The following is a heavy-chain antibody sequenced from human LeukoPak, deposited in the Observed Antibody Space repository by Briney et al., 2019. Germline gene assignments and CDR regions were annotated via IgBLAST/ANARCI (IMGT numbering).Heavy chain of an antibody. J-gene: IGHJ4*02. Sequence: PSETLSLTCTVSGYSIRSGYYWAWIRQPPGKGLEWIGSSYHSGGTDYNPSLKSRITISVDTSKNQFSLQLNSLTAADTAVYYCARGDEGYNFDYWGQGTLVTVSS. V-gene: IGHV4-38-2*02. CDR1: GYSIRSGYY. D-gene: IGHD5-24*01. CDR2: SYHSGGT. CDR3: ARGDEGYNFDY.